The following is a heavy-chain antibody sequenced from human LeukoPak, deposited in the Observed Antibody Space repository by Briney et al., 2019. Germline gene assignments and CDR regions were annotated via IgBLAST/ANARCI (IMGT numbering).Heavy chain of an antibody. J-gene: IGHJ1*01. CDR1: GFTFTDYC. V-gene: IGHV1-2*02. D-gene: IGHD5-12*01. CDR2: ISPNNGDT. CDR3: AREGPLSSIKH. Sequence: ASVKVSCKASGFTFTDYCLHWVRQAPGQGLEWMGWISPNNGDTDYAQKFQGRDRMTTDTSISTAYMDLSRLTSNDTAMYYCAREGPLSSIKHWGQGTLVTVSS.